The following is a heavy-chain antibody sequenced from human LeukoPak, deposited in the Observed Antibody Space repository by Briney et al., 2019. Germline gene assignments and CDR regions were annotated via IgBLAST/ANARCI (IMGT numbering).Heavy chain of an antibody. CDR2: INHSGST. Sequence: SETLSLTCAVYGGSFSGYYWSWIRQPPGKGLEWIGEINHSGSTNYNPSLKSRVTISVDTSKNQFSLKLSSVTAADTAVYYCARAVVPYYYYYMDVWGKGTTVTVSS. CDR1: GGSFSGYY. J-gene: IGHJ6*03. D-gene: IGHD4-23*01. CDR3: ARAVVPYYYYYMDV. V-gene: IGHV4-34*01.